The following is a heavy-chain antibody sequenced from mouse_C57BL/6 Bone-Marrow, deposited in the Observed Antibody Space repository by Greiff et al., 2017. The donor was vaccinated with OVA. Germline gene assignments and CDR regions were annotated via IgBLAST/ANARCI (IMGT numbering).Heavy chain of an antibody. Sequence: QVQLQQPGAELVKPGASVKLSCKASGYTFTSYWMQWVKQRPGQGLEWIGEIDPSDSYTNYNQKFKGRATLTVDTSSSTACMQLSSLTSEDSAVYYCARHYYGSSPHYFDYWGQGTTLTVSS. CDR1: GYTFTSYW. V-gene: IGHV1-50*01. D-gene: IGHD1-1*01. J-gene: IGHJ2*01. CDR3: ARHYYGSSPHYFDY. CDR2: IDPSDSYT.